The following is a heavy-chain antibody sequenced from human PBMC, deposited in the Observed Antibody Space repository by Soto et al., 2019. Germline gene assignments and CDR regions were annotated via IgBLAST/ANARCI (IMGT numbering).Heavy chain of an antibody. CDR2: IWYDGSNK. J-gene: IGHJ6*02. Sequence: GGSLRLSCAASGFTFSSYGMHWVRQAPGKGLEWVAVIWYDGSNKYYADSVKGRFTISRDNSKNTLYLQMNSLRAEDTAVYYCARDYYYDSSGYLPLHYGMDVWGHGTTVTVSS. CDR1: GFTFSSYG. D-gene: IGHD3-22*01. V-gene: IGHV3-33*01. CDR3: ARDYYYDSSGYLPLHYGMDV.